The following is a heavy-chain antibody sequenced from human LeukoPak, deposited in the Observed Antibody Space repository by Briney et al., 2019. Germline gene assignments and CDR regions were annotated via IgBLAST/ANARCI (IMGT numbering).Heavy chain of an antibody. CDR3: ARGVNYFDM. Sequence: GGSLRLSCAASGFTLSTYWMNWVRQAPGKGLEWVANIKQDGSEIYYGDFVKGRFTISRDNAKNSLYLQMNSLRVEDTAVYYCARGVNYFDMWGQGALVTVSS. D-gene: IGHD3-22*01. CDR1: GFTLSTYW. J-gene: IGHJ4*02. V-gene: IGHV3-7*01. CDR2: IKQDGSEI.